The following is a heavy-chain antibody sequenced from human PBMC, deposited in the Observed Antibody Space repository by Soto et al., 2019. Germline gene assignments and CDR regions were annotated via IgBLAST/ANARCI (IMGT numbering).Heavy chain of an antibody. D-gene: IGHD6-13*01. Sequence: GVSVKVSCKASGYTFTSYYMPWVRQAPGQGLEWMGMINPSGGSTSYAQKFQGRVTMTRDTSTSTVYMELSSLRSEDTAVYYCARGSPDPAAGAGFDYWGQGTLVTVSS. CDR1: GYTFTSYY. V-gene: IGHV1-46*01. CDR2: INPSGGST. CDR3: ARGSPDPAAGAGFDY. J-gene: IGHJ4*02.